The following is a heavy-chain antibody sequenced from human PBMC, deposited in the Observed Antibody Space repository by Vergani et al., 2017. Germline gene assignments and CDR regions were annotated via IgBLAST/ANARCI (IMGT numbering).Heavy chain of an antibody. Sequence: EVQLVESGGGLVQPGGSLRLSCAASGFTFSSYEMNWVRQAPGKGLEWVSYISSSGSTIYYADSVKGRFTISRDNAKNSLYLQMNSLRAEDTAVYYCARACIAARLCMDVWGKGTTVTVSS. CDR1: GFTFSSYE. CDR3: ARACIAARLCMDV. CDR2: ISSSGSTI. V-gene: IGHV3-48*03. D-gene: IGHD6-6*01. J-gene: IGHJ6*03.